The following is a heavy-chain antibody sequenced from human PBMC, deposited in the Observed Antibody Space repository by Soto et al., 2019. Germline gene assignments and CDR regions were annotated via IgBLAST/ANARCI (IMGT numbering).Heavy chain of an antibody. CDR1: GYSTSRGYY. J-gene: IGHJ5*01. CDR2: IYHSGST. V-gene: IGHV4-38-2*01. CDR3: ARGGYEVSWFDS. D-gene: IGHD5-12*01. Sequence: PEKLRVTKAVSGYSTSRGYYLGWIRQPPGKGLEWIGSIYHSGSTYYNPSLKSRVTISVDTSKNQFSLKLSSVTAADTAVYVFARGGYEVSWFDSW.